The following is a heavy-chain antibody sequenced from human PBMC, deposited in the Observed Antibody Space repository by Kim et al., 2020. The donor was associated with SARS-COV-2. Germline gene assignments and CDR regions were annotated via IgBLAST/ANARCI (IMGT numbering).Heavy chain of an antibody. J-gene: IGHJ4*02. Sequence: SETLSLTCTVSGYSISSGYYWGWIRQPPGKGLEWIGSIYHSGSTYYNPSLKSRVTISVDTSKNQFSLKLSSVTAADTAVYYCASPHYYDSSALGFDYWGQGTLVTVSS. CDR3: ASPHYYDSSALGFDY. D-gene: IGHD3-22*01. CDR1: GYSISSGYY. V-gene: IGHV4-38-2*02. CDR2: IYHSGST.